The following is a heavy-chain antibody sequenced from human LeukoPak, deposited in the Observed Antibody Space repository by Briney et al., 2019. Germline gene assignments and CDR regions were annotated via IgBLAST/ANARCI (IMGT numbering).Heavy chain of an antibody. Sequence: GGSLRLSCAASGFTFSSYDMHWVRQATGKGLEWVSAIGTAGDTYYPGSVKGRFTISRENAKNSLYLQMNSLRAGDTAVYYCARVGYYYDSSGYYYYYGMDVWGQGTTVTVSS. CDR2: IGTAGDT. CDR1: GFTFSSYD. CDR3: ARVGYYYDSSGYYYYYGMDV. V-gene: IGHV3-13*01. D-gene: IGHD3-22*01. J-gene: IGHJ6*02.